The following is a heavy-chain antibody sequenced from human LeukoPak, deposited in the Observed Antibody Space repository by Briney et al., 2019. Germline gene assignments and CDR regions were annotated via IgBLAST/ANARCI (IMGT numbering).Heavy chain of an antibody. CDR1: GLTFSTYS. CDR3: ARAAQPGFDP. V-gene: IGHV3-48*01. J-gene: IGHJ5*02. CDR2: ISSDSGTI. D-gene: IGHD1-14*01. Sequence: AGSLRLSCGASGLTFSTYSMNWVRQAPGKGLEWFSYISSDSGTIYYADSVKGRFTISRDNAKKSLYLQMNCLRAEDTAVYYCARAAQPGFDPWGQGTLVTVSS.